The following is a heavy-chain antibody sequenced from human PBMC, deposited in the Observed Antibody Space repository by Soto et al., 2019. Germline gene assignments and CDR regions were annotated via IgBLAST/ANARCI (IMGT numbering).Heavy chain of an antibody. D-gene: IGHD2-2*01. CDR1: GFTFSSYG. J-gene: IGHJ4*02. CDR3: AKDKGIVVVPAAIGNY. V-gene: IGHV3-30*18. Sequence: QVQLVESGGGVVQPGRSLRLSCTASGFTFSSYGMHWVRQAPGKGLEWVAVISNDGSNKYYADSVKGRFTISRDNSKNTLYLELISLRDEDTAVYYCAKDKGIVVVPAAIGNYWGQGTLVTVSS. CDR2: ISNDGSNK.